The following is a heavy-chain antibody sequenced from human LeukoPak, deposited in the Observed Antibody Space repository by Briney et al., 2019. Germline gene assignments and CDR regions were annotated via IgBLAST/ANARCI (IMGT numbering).Heavy chain of an antibody. V-gene: IGHV4-4*07. CDR3: ARYRWGGSNYYFDY. Sequence: SETLSLTCTVSGGSISGYYWSWIRQPAGKGLEWIGRIYTSGSTNYNPSLKSRVTMSVDTSKNQFSLKLNSVTAADTAVYYCARYRWGGSNYYFDYWGQGTLVTVSS. J-gene: IGHJ4*02. CDR2: IYTSGST. D-gene: IGHD4-11*01. CDR1: GGSISGYY.